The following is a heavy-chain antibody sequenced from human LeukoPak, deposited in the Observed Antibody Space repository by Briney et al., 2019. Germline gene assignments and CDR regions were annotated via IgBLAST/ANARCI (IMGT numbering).Heavy chain of an antibody. V-gene: IGHV3-30*02. Sequence: GGSLRLSCAASGFTFNNYGMHWVRQAPGKGLEWVAFIRYNGNNQYYADSVKGRFTISRDNSKNTLYLQMNSLRAEDTAVYYCAKGVFVVPAAMAYWGQGTLVTVSS. CDR2: IRYNGNNQ. CDR1: GFTFNNYG. J-gene: IGHJ4*02. CDR3: AKGVFVVPAAMAY. D-gene: IGHD2-2*01.